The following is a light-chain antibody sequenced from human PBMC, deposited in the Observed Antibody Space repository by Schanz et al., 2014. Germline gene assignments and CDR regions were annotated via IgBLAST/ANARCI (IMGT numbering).Light chain of an antibody. CDR2: DVS. Sequence: QSALTQPASVSGSPGQSITISCTGTSSDVGGYNYVSWYQHHPGKAPKLMIYDVSNRPSGVSDRFSGSKSANTASLTISGLQAEDEADYYCSSYTSSSTLRVFGGGTKLTVL. J-gene: IGLJ3*02. CDR3: SSYTSSSTLRV. V-gene: IGLV2-14*03. CDR1: SSDVGGYNY.